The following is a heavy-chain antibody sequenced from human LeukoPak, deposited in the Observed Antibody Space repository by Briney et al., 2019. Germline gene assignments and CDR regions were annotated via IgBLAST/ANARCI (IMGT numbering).Heavy chain of an antibody. D-gene: IGHD2-2*01. CDR3: AKDARDCTSSTCANVNFDY. J-gene: IGHJ4*02. V-gene: IGHV3-21*01. CDR1: GFTFSSYT. Sequence: GGSLRLSCAASGFTFSSYTMNWVRQAPGKGLEWVSSISSSSTNIYYADSVKGRFTISRDNAKNSLYLQMNSLRVEDTAVYYCAKDARDCTSSTCANVNFDYWGQGTLVTVSS. CDR2: ISSSSTNI.